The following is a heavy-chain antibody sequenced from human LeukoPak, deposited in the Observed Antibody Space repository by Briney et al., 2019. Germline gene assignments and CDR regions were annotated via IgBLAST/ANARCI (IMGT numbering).Heavy chain of an antibody. CDR1: GGSIRSYY. V-gene: IGHV4-59*12. CDR3: ACYSSPGGWGVFDY. J-gene: IGHJ4*02. D-gene: IGHD2-15*01. CDR2: IYYSGST. Sequence: SETLSLTCTVSGGSIRSYYWSWIRQPPGKGLEWIGYIYYSGSTTYNPSLTSRASIALDTSKSQFSLRLTSVTAADTAMYYCACYSSPGGWGVFDYWGQGTLVTVSS.